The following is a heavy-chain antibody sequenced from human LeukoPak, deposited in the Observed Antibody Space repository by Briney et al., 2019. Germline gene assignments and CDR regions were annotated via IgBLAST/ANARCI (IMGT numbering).Heavy chain of an antibody. CDR3: ARGKRSGWYWNWFDP. D-gene: IGHD6-19*01. V-gene: IGHV4-39*01. CDR2: IYYSGST. J-gene: IGHJ5*02. Sequence: SETLSLTCTVSGGSISRSSYYWGWIRQPPGKGLEWIGSIYYSGSTYYNPSLKSRVTISVDTSKNQFSLKLSSVTAADTAVYYCARGKRSGWYWNWFDPWGQGTLVTVSS. CDR1: GGSISRSSYY.